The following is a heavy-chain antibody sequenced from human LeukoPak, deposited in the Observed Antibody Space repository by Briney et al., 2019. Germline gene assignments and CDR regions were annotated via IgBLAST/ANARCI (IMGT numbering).Heavy chain of an antibody. Sequence: SETLSLTYAVYGGSFSGYYWSWIRQPPGKGLEWIGEINHSGSTNYNPSLKSRVTISVDTSKNQFSLKLSSVTAADTAVYYCARAPGYSSSSGGLDPWGQGTLVTDSS. V-gene: IGHV4-34*01. CDR1: GGSFSGYY. CDR3: ARAPGYSSSSGGLDP. D-gene: IGHD6-6*01. CDR2: INHSGST. J-gene: IGHJ5*02.